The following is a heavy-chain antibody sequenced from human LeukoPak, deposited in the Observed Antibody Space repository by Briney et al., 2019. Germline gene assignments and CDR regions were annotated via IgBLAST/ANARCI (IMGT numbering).Heavy chain of an antibody. D-gene: IGHD3-3*01. CDR3: ASRFWSGYYTVGYYFDY. Sequence: PSETLSLTCAVSGYSISSGYYCGWIRQPPGKGLEWIGSIYHSGSTYYNPSLKSRVTISVETSKNQFSLKLSSVTAADTAVYYCASRFWSGYYTVGYYFDYWGQGTLVTVSS. CDR2: IYHSGST. V-gene: IGHV4-38-2*01. CDR1: GYSISSGYY. J-gene: IGHJ4*02.